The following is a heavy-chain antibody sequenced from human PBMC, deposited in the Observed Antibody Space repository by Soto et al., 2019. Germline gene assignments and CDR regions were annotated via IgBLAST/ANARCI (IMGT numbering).Heavy chain of an antibody. CDR1: GFTFNSYW. V-gene: IGHV3-7*04. Sequence: EVQLVESGGGLVQPGGSLRLSCAATGFTFNSYWLTWVRQAPGKGLEWVANIKQDGSEKYYVESVKGRFTISRDNVKNSLYLQMNTRRAEASGVYNCGMGWGLDPWGQGTLVTVSS. CDR3: GMGWGLDP. J-gene: IGHJ5*02. D-gene: IGHD1-26*01. CDR2: IKQDGSEK.